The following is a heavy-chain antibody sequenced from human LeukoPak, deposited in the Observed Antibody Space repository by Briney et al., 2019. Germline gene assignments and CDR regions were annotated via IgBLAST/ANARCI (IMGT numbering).Heavy chain of an antibody. Sequence: PGRSLRLSCAASGFTFSSYGMHWVRQAPGKGLEWVAVISYDGSNKYYVDSVKGRFTIPRDNSKNTLYLQMNSLRAEDTAVYYCAKDRHHSSPVGYYYYYGMDVWGQGTTVTVSS. V-gene: IGHV3-30*18. CDR3: AKDRHHSSPVGYYYYYGMDV. D-gene: IGHD6-13*01. CDR2: ISYDGSNK. CDR1: GFTFSSYG. J-gene: IGHJ6*02.